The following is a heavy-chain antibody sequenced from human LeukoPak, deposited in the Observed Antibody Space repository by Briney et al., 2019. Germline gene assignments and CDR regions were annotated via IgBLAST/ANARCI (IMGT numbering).Heavy chain of an antibody. J-gene: IGHJ3*02. CDR1: GGSISSGDYY. Sequence: SETLSLTCTVSGGSISSGDYYWSWIRQPPGKGLEWIGYIYYSGSTYYNPSLKSRVTISVDTSKNQFSLKLSSVTAADTAVYYCARSALEYSSSLAPYAFDIWGQGTMVTVSS. D-gene: IGHD6-6*01. V-gene: IGHV4-30-4*01. CDR2: IYYSGST. CDR3: ARSALEYSSSLAPYAFDI.